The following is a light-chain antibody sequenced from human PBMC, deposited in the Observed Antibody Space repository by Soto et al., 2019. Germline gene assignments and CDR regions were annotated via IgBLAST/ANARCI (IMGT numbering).Light chain of an antibody. J-gene: IGLJ1*01. CDR3: SSYTTSSTYV. Sequence: QSALTQPASVSGSPGQSIPISCTGTSSDVGGYNYVSWYQQHPGKAPKLILCDVSNRPSGVSDRFSGSKSGNTASLTISGLQTEDEADYYCSSYTTSSTYVFGTGTKVTVL. V-gene: IGLV2-14*01. CDR2: DVS. CDR1: SSDVGGYNY.